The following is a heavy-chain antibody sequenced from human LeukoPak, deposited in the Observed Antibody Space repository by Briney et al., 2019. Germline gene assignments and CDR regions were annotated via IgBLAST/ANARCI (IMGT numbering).Heavy chain of an antibody. Sequence: RTGGSLRLSCAASGFTFSDYYMSWIRQAPGKGLEWVSYISSSGSTTYYADSVKGRFTISRDNSKNTLYLQMNSLRAEDTAVYYCAKSRIVGSGSFRYYFDYWGQGTLVTVSS. CDR1: GFTFSDYY. CDR3: AKSRIVGSGSFRYYFDY. J-gene: IGHJ4*02. CDR2: ISSSGSTT. V-gene: IGHV3-11*01. D-gene: IGHD3-10*01.